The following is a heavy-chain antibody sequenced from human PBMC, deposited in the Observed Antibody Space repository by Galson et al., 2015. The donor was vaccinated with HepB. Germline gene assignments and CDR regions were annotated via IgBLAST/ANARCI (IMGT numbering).Heavy chain of an antibody. V-gene: IGHV3-23*01. CDR1: GFTFSSYA. J-gene: IGHJ4*02. CDR2: ISGSGGST. CDR3: TTDGPRIFGVGPTRPIDY. Sequence: SLRLSCAASGFTFSSYAMSWVRQAPGTGLEWVSAISGSGGSTYYADSVKGRFTISRDNSKNTLYLQMNSLKTEDTAVYYCTTDGPRIFGVGPTRPIDYWGQGTLVTVSS. D-gene: IGHD3-3*02.